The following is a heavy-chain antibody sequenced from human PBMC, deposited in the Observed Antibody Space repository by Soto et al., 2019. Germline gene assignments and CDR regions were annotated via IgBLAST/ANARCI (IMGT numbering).Heavy chain of an antibody. J-gene: IGHJ4*02. CDR2: IYSGGST. D-gene: IGHD2-15*01. CDR1: GFTVSSNY. Sequence: AESLRLSCAASGFTVSSNYMSWVRQPPGKGLEWVSDIYSGGSTYYADSVNGRFTISRDNSKNPLSLQLNSLTAEDTAMYYCARDRGSYAFDSWGQGTLVTVSS. CDR3: ARDRGSYAFDS. V-gene: IGHV3-53*01.